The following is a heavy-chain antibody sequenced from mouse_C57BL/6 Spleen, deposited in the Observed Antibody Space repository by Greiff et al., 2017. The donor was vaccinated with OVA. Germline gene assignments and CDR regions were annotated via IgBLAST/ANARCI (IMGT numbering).Heavy chain of an antibody. Sequence: EVKLMESGEGLVKPGGSLKLSCAASGFTFSSYAMSWVRQTPEKRLEWVAYISSGGDYIYYADTVKGRFTISRDNARNTLYLQRSSLKSEDTAMYYCTRNWDYFDYWGQGTTLTVSS. V-gene: IGHV5-9-1*02. D-gene: IGHD4-1*01. CDR1: GFTFSSYA. CDR3: TRNWDYFDY. J-gene: IGHJ2*01. CDR2: ISSGGDYI.